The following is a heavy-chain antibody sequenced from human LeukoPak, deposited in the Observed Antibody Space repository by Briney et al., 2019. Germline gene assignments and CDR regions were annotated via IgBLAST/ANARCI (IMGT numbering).Heavy chain of an antibody. Sequence: PGGSLRLSCAASGFTFSSYDMNWLRQAPGKGLEWVSYISTSGSTIYYADSVKGRFTISRDNAKNSLYLQMNSPRVEDTAVYYCARAPTFSGWFDYWGQGTLVTVSS. J-gene: IGHJ4*02. CDR1: GFTFSSYD. D-gene: IGHD6-19*01. CDR3: ARAPTFSGWFDY. V-gene: IGHV3-48*03. CDR2: ISTSGSTI.